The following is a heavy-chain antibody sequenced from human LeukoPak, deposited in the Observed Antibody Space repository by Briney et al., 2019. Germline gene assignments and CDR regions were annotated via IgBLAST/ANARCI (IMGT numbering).Heavy chain of an antibody. Sequence: GGSLRLSCAASGFTFRNYGMHWVRQAPGKGLEWVSVISYDGSNKYYADSVKGRFTISRDNSQSTLYLQMNSLRTEDTAIYFCATLRYGSGSYYADYWGQGTQVTVSS. CDR1: GFTFRNYG. V-gene: IGHV3-30*03. CDR3: ATLRYGSGSYYADY. D-gene: IGHD3-10*01. J-gene: IGHJ4*02. CDR2: ISYDGSNK.